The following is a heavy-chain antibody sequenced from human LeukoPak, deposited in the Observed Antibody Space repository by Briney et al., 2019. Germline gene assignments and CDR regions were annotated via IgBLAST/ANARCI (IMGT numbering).Heavy chain of an antibody. CDR3: ATGSIVYDF. Sequence: ASVKVSCKVSGHTLTEFSMEWVRQAPGKGLEWMGGFDPEEGDTVYAQMFQGRLTMTEDTSTDTAYMELGSLTSEDTAVYYCATGSIVYDFWGQGTLVTVCS. CDR2: FDPEEGDT. J-gene: IGHJ4*02. CDR1: GHTLTEFS. D-gene: IGHD2-21*01. V-gene: IGHV1-24*01.